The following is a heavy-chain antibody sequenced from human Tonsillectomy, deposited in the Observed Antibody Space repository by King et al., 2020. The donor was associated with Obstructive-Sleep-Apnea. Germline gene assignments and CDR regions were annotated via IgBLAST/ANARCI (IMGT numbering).Heavy chain of an antibody. V-gene: IGHV3-30*02. Sequence: VQLVESGGGVVQPGGSLRLSCAASGFTFSSYGMHWVRQAPGKGLEWVAFIRYDGRNKYYADSVKGRFTISRDNSKNTLYLQMNSLRAEDTAVYYCAKDKYYYDSARMDVWGQGTTVTVSS. CDR2: IRYDGRNK. D-gene: IGHD3-22*01. CDR1: GFTFSSYG. CDR3: AKDKYYYDSARMDV. J-gene: IGHJ6*02.